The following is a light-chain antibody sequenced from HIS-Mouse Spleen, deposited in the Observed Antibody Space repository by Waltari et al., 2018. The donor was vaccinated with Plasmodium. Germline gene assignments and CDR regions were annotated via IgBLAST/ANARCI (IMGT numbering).Light chain of an antibody. CDR1: VLANKY. V-gene: IGLV3-27*01. Sequence: SSELTQPSPVSVSPGQTARTTCPGDVLANKYARWIQQKPGQAPVLVSYKDRARPSGIPERFSGSSSGTTVTLTISGAQVEDEADYYGYSAADNNLVFGGGTKLTVL. CDR3: YSAADNNLV. J-gene: IGLJ3*02. CDR2: KDR.